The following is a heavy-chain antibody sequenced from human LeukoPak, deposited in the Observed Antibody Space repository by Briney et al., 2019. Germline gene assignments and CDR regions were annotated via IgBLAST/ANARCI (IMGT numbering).Heavy chain of an antibody. V-gene: IGHV1-58*01. CDR1: GFTFTSSA. CDR2: IVVGSGNT. CDR3: AADDYYDSSGYYDFDY. J-gene: IGHJ4*02. D-gene: IGHD3-22*01. Sequence: GASVKVSCKASGFTFTSSAVQWVRQARGQRLEWIGWIVVGSGNTNYAQKFQERVTITRGMSTSTAYMELSSLRSEDTAVYYCAADDYYDSSGYYDFDYWGQGTLVTVSS.